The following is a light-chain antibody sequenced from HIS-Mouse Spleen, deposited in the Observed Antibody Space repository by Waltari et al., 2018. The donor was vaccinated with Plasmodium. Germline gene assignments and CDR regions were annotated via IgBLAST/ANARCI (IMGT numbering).Light chain of an antibody. Sequence: SYVLTQPPSVSVAPGQTARITCGGNNIGSKSVHWYQQKPGQAPGLVVYEDSDRPAGCPEGFSGSNSGNTATLTISRVEAGDEADYYCQVWDSSSDHYVFGTGTKVTVL. CDR2: EDS. J-gene: IGLJ1*01. CDR3: QVWDSSSDHYV. CDR1: NIGSKS. V-gene: IGLV3-21*02.